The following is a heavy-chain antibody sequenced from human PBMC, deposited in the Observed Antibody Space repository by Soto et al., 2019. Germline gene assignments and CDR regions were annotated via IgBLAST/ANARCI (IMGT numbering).Heavy chain of an antibody. CDR1: GGTFSSYA. CDR2: IIPIFGTA. V-gene: IGHV1-69*13. J-gene: IGHJ5*02. CDR3: ARRYCSSTSCPAGFDP. D-gene: IGHD2-2*01. Sequence: SVKVSCKASGGTFSSYAISWVRQAPGQGLEWMGGIIPIFGTANYAQKFQGRVTITADESTSTAYMELSSLRFEDTAVYYCARRYCSSTSCPAGFDPWGRGTLVTVSS.